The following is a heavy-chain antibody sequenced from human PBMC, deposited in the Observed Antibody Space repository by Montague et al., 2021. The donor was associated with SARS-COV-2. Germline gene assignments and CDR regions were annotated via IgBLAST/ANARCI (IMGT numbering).Heavy chain of an antibody. J-gene: IGHJ4*02. CDR1: GGSISSSSYY. V-gene: IGHV4-39*01. D-gene: IGHD4-23*01. CDR3: AGHMGQVYGGNTNVPTFGY. Sequence: SETLSLTCTVSGGSISSSSYYWGWIRQPPGKGLEWIGSIYYSGSTYYNPSLKSRVTISVDTSKNQFSLKLSSVTAADTAVYYCAGHMGQVYGGNTNVPTFGYWGQGTLVTVSS. CDR2: IYYSGST.